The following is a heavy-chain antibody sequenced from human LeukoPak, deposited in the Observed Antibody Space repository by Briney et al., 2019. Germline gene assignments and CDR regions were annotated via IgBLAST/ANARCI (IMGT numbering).Heavy chain of an antibody. D-gene: IGHD3-3*01. CDR1: GGSISSSSYY. CDR2: IYYSGST. V-gene: IGHV4-39*01. Sequence: SETLSLTCTVSGGSISSSSYYWGWIRQPPGKGLEWIGSIYYSGSTYYNPSLKSRVTISVDTSKNQFSLKLSSVTAADTAVYYCARHVSGRFLEWSLGAFDIWGQGTMVTVSS. J-gene: IGHJ3*02. CDR3: ARHVSGRFLEWSLGAFDI.